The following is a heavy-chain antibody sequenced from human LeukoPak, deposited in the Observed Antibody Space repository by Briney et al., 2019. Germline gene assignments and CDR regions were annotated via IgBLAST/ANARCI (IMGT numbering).Heavy chain of an antibody. J-gene: IGHJ5*02. CDR3: ARETGEGENNWFDP. CDR2: ISSSSSYI. Sequence: GGSLRLSCAASGFTFSSYSMNWVRQAPGKGLEWVSSISSSSSYIYYADSVKGRFTISRDNAKNSLYLQMNSLRAEDTAVYYCARETGEGENNWFDPWGQGTLVTVSS. D-gene: IGHD3-10*01. CDR1: GFTFSSYS. V-gene: IGHV3-21*01.